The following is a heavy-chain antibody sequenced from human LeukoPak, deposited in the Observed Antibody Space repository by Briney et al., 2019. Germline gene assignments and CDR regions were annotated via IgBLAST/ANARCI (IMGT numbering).Heavy chain of an antibody. CDR1: GFTFSTYT. J-gene: IGHJ3*02. D-gene: IGHD6-13*01. CDR2: ISGSGAAT. Sequence: GGSLRLSCAASGFTFSTYTMTWVRQAPGEGLEWVLGISGSGAATYYADSVKGRFTISRDNAKNSLYLQMNSLRAEDTAVYYCARTHSSSWLQNAFDIWGQGTMVTVSS. V-gene: IGHV3-23*01. CDR3: ARTHSSSWLQNAFDI.